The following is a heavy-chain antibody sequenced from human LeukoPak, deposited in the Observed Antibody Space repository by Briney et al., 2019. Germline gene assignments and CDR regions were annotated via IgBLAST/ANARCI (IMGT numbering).Heavy chain of an antibody. CDR1: GFTFSNYA. CDR3: AKDWSCDF. Sequence: TGGSLRLSRAAFGFTFSNYAMTWVRQVPGKGLEWVSAISDSGGKTHYADSVKGRFTISRDNSKSTLYLQMNSLGAGDTAIYYCAKDWSCDFWGQGTLVTVSS. V-gene: IGHV3-23*01. J-gene: IGHJ4*02. CDR2: ISDSGGKT. D-gene: IGHD1-26*01.